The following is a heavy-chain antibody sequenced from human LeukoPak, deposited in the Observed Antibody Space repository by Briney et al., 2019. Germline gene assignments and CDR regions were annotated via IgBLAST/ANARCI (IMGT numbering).Heavy chain of an antibody. CDR1: GGSISTSSYY. CDR3: AXQVXFXXAFAYYFDY. D-gene: IGHD2-21*01. V-gene: IGHV4-39*01. CDR2: IHNSEST. Sequence: SETLSLTCTVSGGSISTSSYYWGWIRQPPGKGLEWIGNIHNSESTYYNPSLKSRFTMSVDTSKNQFSLKLSSVTAADTAVYXCAXQVXFXXAFAYYFDYWGQGSLVTVSS. J-gene: IGHJ4*02.